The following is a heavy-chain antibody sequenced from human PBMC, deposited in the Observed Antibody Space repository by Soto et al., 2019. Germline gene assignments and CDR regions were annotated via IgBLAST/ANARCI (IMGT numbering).Heavy chain of an antibody. CDR1: EFTFSNYA. V-gene: IGHV3-23*01. Sequence: GGSLRLSCAASEFTFSNYAMSWVRQAPGKGLEWVSAISGSGGSTYYADSVKGRFTISRDNSKNTLYLQMNSLRAEDTAVYYCAKSSWLDTAMASSWGQGTLVTVSS. D-gene: IGHD5-18*01. CDR2: ISGSGGST. J-gene: IGHJ5*02. CDR3: AKSSWLDTAMASS.